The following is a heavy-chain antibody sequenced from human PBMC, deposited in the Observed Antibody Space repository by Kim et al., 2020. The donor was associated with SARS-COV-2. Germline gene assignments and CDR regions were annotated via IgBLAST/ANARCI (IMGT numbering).Heavy chain of an antibody. D-gene: IGHD1-26*01. CDR3: ARDLGISGTDF. CDR2: VFQSGRT. J-gene: IGHJ1*01. V-gene: IGHV4-59*13. Sequence: SETLFLTCSISGASINTFYWSWLRQAPGKGLEWIGYVFQSGRTKYNPSLKSRVTISLDTTKNQVSLKLKSVTAADTAIYFCARDLGISGTDF. CDR1: GASINTFY.